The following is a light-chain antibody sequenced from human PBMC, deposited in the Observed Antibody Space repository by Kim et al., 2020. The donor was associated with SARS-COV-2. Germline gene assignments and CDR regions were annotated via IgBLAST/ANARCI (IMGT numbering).Light chain of an antibody. CDR1: QSVSSNY. Sequence: CPRERATLSCRASQSVSSNYLVWYQQKPGQRPRLLIYSASNRATGIADRFSGSGCGTDFTLTISRLEPEDFAVYYCQQYGRLPWTFGQGTKVDIK. J-gene: IGKJ1*01. V-gene: IGKV3-20*01. CDR2: SAS. CDR3: QQYGRLPWT.